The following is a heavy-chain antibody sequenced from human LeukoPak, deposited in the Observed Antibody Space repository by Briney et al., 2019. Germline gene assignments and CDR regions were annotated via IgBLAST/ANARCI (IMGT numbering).Heavy chain of an antibody. CDR1: GGTFSSYA. CDR2: IIPIFGTA. Sequence: GASVKVSCKASGGTFSSYAISWVRQAPGQGLEWMGGIIPIFGTANYAQKFQGRVTITADKSTSTAYMELSSLRSEDTAVYYCARTAADPWEAFDIWGQGTMVTVSS. CDR3: ARTAADPWEAFDI. J-gene: IGHJ3*02. V-gene: IGHV1-69*06. D-gene: IGHD6-13*01.